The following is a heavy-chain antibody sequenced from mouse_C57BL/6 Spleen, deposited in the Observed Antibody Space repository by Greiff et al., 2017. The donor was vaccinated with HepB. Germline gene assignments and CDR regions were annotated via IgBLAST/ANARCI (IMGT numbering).Heavy chain of an antibody. CDR2: ISDGGSYT. D-gene: IGHD1-1*01. CDR1: GFTFSSYA. Sequence: EVMLVESGGGLVKPGGSLKLSCAASGFTFSSYAMSWVRQTPEKRLEWVATISDGGSYTYYPDNVKGRFTISRDNAKNNLYLQMSHLKSEDTAMYYCAREDTKRDYAMDYWGQGTSVTVSS. CDR3: AREDTKRDYAMDY. J-gene: IGHJ4*01. V-gene: IGHV5-4*01.